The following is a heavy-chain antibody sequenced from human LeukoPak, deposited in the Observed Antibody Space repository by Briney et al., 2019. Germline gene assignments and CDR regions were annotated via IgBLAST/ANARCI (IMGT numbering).Heavy chain of an antibody. D-gene: IGHD3-10*01. CDR1: GFIFTSHS. J-gene: IGHJ4*02. Sequence: GGSLRLSCAASGFIFTSHSMNWVRQAPGKGLEGVSFIDSSISSIHYADSVRGRFTISRDNAKNLLYLQMNSLRAEDTAEYFCARGNGPGSFIIDYWGQGTLVAASS. CDR2: IDSSISSI. CDR3: ARGNGPGSFIIDY. V-gene: IGHV3-48*01.